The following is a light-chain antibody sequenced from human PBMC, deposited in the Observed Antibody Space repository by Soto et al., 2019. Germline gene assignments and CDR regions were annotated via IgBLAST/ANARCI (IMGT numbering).Light chain of an antibody. J-gene: IGLJ3*02. Sequence: QSALTQPRSVSGSPGQSVTISCTGTSSDVGDYNYVSWYQQYPGKAPKLVIYDVSKRPSGVPDRFSGSKSGNTASLTISGLQAEDDDDYYCCPCAVSYTFWVFGGGTKLTVL. CDR3: CPCAVSYTFWV. V-gene: IGLV2-11*01. CDR2: DVS. CDR1: SSDVGDYNY.